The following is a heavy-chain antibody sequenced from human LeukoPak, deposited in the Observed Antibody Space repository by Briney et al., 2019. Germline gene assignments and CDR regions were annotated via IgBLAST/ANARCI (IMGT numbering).Heavy chain of an antibody. CDR2: ITGSSNYI. J-gene: IGHJ2*01. CDR3: ASRTVPTLSWYFDL. Sequence: GGSLRLSCAASGFTFSSYNMNWVRQAPGKGLEWVSCITGSSNYIYYADSVKGRFTISRDSPKNTVYLQLNNLRAEDTAVYYCASRTVPTLSWYFDLWGRGTLVTVSS. D-gene: IGHD4-17*01. CDR1: GFTFSSYN. V-gene: IGHV3-21*04.